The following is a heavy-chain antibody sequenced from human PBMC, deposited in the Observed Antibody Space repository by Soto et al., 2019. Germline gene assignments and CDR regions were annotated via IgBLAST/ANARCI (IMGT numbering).Heavy chain of an antibody. D-gene: IGHD1-1*01. CDR3: ATWHLQEHAYDI. CDR2: LYDLDGT. J-gene: IGHJ3*02. CDR1: GCTVSGKKY. V-gene: IGHV3-53*01. Sequence: PGGSLRLSCSAFGCTVSGKKYVAWVRQAPGKGVEWVSALYDLDGTYYADSVKGRFTSSSDSSRTTVYLQMNSLRPDDTAVYSCATWHLQEHAYDIWGQGTMVTVS.